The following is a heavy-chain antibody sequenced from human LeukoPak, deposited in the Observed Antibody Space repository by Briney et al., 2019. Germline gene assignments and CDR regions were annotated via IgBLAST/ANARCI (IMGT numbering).Heavy chain of an antibody. Sequence: GGSLRLSCAASGFTFSSYWMHWVRQAPGKGLVWVSRIHTDGSSTSYADSVKGRFTISRDNAKNTLYLQMNSLRAEDTAVYYCTSDKGYCSGYSCYGSAFDIWGQGTMVTVSS. CDR3: TSDKGYCSGYSCYGSAFDI. CDR2: IHTDGSST. J-gene: IGHJ3*02. D-gene: IGHD2-15*01. V-gene: IGHV3-74*01. CDR1: GFTFSSYW.